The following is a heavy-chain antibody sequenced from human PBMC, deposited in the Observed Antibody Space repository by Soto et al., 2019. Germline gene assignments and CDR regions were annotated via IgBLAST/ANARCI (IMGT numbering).Heavy chain of an antibody. V-gene: IGHV3-23*01. CDR2: ITGSGGTK. CDR1: GFIFSSYG. Sequence: SLRLSCAASGFIFSSYGMSWVRQAPGKGPAWVSGITGSGGTKYYADSVKGRFTISRDNSKNTLYLQMSSLRAEDTAVYYCAKDTRLRLGDLSFDAFDSWGQGTLVTVSS. CDR3: AKDTRLRLGDLSFDAFDS. J-gene: IGHJ4*02. D-gene: IGHD3-16*02.